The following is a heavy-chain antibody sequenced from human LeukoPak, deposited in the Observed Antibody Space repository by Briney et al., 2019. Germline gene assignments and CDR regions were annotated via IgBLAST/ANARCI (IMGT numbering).Heavy chain of an antibody. CDR3: ARPPTSSRGGRYYYMDV. CDR1: GGTFSSYA. J-gene: IGHJ6*03. CDR2: IIPIFGTA. D-gene: IGHD2-15*01. V-gene: IGHV1-69*01. Sequence: ASVKVSCKASGGTFSSYAISWVRQAPGQGLEWMGGIIPIFGTANYAQKFQGRVTITADESTSTAYMELSSLRSEDTAVYYCARPPTSSRGGRYYYMDVWGKGTTVTVS.